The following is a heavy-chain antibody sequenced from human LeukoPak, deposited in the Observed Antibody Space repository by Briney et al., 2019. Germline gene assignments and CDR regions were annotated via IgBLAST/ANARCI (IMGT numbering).Heavy chain of an antibody. Sequence: SEALSLTCTVSGGSISSSSYYWGWIRQPPGKGLEWIVSIYYSGSTYYNPTLKSRVNIAVDTSKNQFSLKLSSVTAADTAVYYCARGRFLDYWGQGTLVTVSS. V-gene: IGHV4-39*01. J-gene: IGHJ4*02. CDR3: ARGRFLDY. D-gene: IGHD3-3*01. CDR2: IYYSGST. CDR1: GGSISSSSYY.